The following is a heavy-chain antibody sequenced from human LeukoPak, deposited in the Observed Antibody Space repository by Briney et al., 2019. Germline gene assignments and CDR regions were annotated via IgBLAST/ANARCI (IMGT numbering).Heavy chain of an antibody. D-gene: IGHD3-9*01. V-gene: IGHV3-23*01. CDR3: AKGRWGLTINNFDI. Sequence: GGSLRLSCEASGFTFSSYAMGWVRQAPGKGLEWVSVTSESGGSTHYADSVKGRFTIYRDNSKNALYLQMNSLGGEDTAVYYCAKGRWGLTINNFDIWGQGRMVTVSS. J-gene: IGHJ3*02. CDR1: GFTFSSYA. CDR2: TSESGGST.